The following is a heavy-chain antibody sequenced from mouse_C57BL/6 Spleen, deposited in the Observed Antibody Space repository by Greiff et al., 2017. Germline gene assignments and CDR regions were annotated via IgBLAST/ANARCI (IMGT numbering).Heavy chain of an antibody. CDR1: GYTFTSYW. J-gene: IGHJ2*01. V-gene: IGHV1-55*01. D-gene: IGHD1-1*02. Sequence: VQLQQPGAELVKPGASVKMSCKASGYTFTSYWITWVKQRPGQGLEWIGDIYPGSGSTNYNEKFKSKATLTVDTSSSTAYMRRSSLTSEDSEVYYCGRGGGNRGFDYWGKGTTLTVSS. CDR2: IYPGSGST. CDR3: GRGGGNRGFDY.